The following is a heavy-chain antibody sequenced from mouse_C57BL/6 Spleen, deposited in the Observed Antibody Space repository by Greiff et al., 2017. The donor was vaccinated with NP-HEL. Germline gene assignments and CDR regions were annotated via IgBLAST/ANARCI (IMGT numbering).Heavy chain of an antibody. V-gene: IGHV1-26*01. CDR3: ARSGDYYGGVFDV. CDR2: INPNNGGT. Sequence: EVQLQQSGPELVKPGASVKISCKASGYTFTDYYMNWVKQSHGKSLEWIGDINPNNGGTSYNQKFKGKATLTVDKSSSTAYLELRSLTSEDSAVYYCARSGDYYGGVFDVWGTGTTVTVSS. J-gene: IGHJ1*03. D-gene: IGHD1-1*01. CDR1: GYTFTDYY.